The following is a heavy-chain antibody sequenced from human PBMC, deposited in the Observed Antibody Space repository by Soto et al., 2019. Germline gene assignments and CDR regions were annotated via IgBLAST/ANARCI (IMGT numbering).Heavy chain of an antibody. CDR3: AAAYYYDSSGYYPFDY. Sequence: ASVKVSCKASGYTFTSYGISWVRQAPGQGLEWMGWISAYNGNTNYAQKLQGRVTMTTDTSTSTAYMELRSLRSDDTAVYYCAAAYYYDSSGYYPFDYWGQGTLVTAPQ. CDR2: ISAYNGNT. CDR1: GYTFTSYG. J-gene: IGHJ4*02. V-gene: IGHV1-18*04. D-gene: IGHD3-22*01.